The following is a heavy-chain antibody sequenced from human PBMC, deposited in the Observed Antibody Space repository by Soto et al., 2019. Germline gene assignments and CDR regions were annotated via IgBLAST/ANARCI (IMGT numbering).Heavy chain of an antibody. D-gene: IGHD3-3*01. V-gene: IGHV1-69*13. CDR3: ARGRHGKVRYYDFWSGPAPIFYFDY. J-gene: IGHJ4*02. CDR2: IIPIFGTA. Sequence: ASVKASCKASGGAFSSYAMCSARQAPGQRHEWMGGIIPIFGTANYAQKFQGRVTITADESTSTAYMELSSLRSEDTAVYYCARGRHGKVRYYDFWSGPAPIFYFDYWGQGTLVSVSS. CDR1: GGAFSSYA.